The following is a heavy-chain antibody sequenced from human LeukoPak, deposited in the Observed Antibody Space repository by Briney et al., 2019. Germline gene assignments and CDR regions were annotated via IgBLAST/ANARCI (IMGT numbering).Heavy chain of an antibody. J-gene: IGHJ4*02. Sequence: SQTPSLTCAVSGGSISSGGYSWSWIRQPPGKGLEWIGYIYHSGSTYYNPSLKSRVTISVDRSKNQFSLKLSSVTAADTAVYYCARADSSSYYFDYWGQGTLVTVSS. CDR3: ARADSSSYYFDY. V-gene: IGHV4-30-2*01. CDR2: IYHSGST. CDR1: GGSISSGGYS. D-gene: IGHD6-6*01.